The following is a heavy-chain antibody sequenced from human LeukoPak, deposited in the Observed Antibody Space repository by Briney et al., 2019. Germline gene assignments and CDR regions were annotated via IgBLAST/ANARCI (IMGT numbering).Heavy chain of an antibody. V-gene: IGHV1-69*04. CDR2: IIPILGIA. CDR1: GGTFSSYA. J-gene: IGHJ6*03. D-gene: IGHD6-6*01. CDR3: ARACRAARSPYYYYMDV. Sequence: GSSVKVSCKASGGTFSSYAISWVRQAPGQGLEWMGRIIPILGIANYAQKFQGRVTITADKSTSTAYMELGSLRSEDTAVYYCARACRAARSPYYYYMDVWGKGTTVTVSS.